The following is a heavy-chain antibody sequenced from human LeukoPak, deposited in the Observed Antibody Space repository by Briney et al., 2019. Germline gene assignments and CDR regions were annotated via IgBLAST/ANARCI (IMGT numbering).Heavy chain of an antibody. CDR3: ARGVAGGWVLFDY. CDR1: GGTFSSYT. CDR2: IIPILGIA. D-gene: IGHD6-19*01. J-gene: IGHJ4*02. V-gene: IGHV1-69*02. Sequence: GASVKVSCKASGGTFSSYTISWVRQAPGQGLDWMGRIIPILGIANYAQKFQGRVTITADKSTSTAYMELSRLRAEETAVYYGARGVAGGWVLFDYWGQGTLVTVSS.